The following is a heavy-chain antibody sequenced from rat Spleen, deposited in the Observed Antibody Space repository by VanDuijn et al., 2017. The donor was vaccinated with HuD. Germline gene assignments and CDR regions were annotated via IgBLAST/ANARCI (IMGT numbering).Heavy chain of an antibody. D-gene: IGHD1-9*01. J-gene: IGHJ2*01. CDR2: IWTGGST. Sequence: QVQLKESGPGLMQPSETLSLTCTVSGFSLTSYNVHWVRQPPGKGLEWMGVIWTGGSTAYNSLLKSRLSISRDTSKSQVFLKMNSLQTEDTAMYFCARWYGYNYFDYWGQGVMVTVSS. CDR3: ARWYGYNYFDY. CDR1: GFSLTSYN. V-gene: IGHV2-1*01.